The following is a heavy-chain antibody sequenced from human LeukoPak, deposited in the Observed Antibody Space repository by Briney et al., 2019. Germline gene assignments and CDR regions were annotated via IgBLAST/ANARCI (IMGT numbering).Heavy chain of an antibody. J-gene: IGHJ4*02. CDR2: IKSKTDGGTT. D-gene: IGHD3-9*01. Sequence: GGSLRLSCAASGFTFCNAWMSWVRPAPGEGLEWVGRIKSKTDGGTTDYAATVKGRFTISRDDSKITLDLQLNSRQAEDTAVYYWTTDLSNILTGYYSFDYWGQGTLVTVSS. V-gene: IGHV3-15*01. CDR3: TTDLSNILTGYYSFDY. CDR1: GFTFCNAW.